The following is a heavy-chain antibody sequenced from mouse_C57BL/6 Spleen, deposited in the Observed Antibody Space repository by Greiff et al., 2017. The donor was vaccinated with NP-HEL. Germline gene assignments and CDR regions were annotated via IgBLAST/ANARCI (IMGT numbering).Heavy chain of an antibody. D-gene: IGHD1-1*01. J-gene: IGHJ1*03. CDR2: INPNNGGT. CDR3: ARGTLYYGSSYGYFDV. Sequence: EVKLEESGPELVKPGASVKMSCKASGYTFTDYNMHWVKQSHGKSLEWIGYINPNNGGTSYNQKFKGKATLTVNKSSSTAYMELRSLTSEDSAVYYCARGTLYYGSSYGYFDVWGTGTTVTVSS. V-gene: IGHV1-22*01. CDR1: GYTFTDYN.